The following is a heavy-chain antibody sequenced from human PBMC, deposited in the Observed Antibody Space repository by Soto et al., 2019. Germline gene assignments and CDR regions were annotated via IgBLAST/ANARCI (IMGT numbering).Heavy chain of an antibody. J-gene: IGHJ6*02. CDR3: ATGRVVTPYYYYGMDV. D-gene: IGHD3-22*01. V-gene: IGHV1-18*01. CDR2: ISPYNGKT. CDR1: GYTFTSYV. Sequence: ASVKVSCKASGYTFTSYVISWVRQAPGQGLEWMGWISPYNGKTNYAQKFQGRVTMTTDTSTNTAYMELSSLRSEDTAVYYCATGRVVTPYYYYGMDVWGQGTTVTVSS.